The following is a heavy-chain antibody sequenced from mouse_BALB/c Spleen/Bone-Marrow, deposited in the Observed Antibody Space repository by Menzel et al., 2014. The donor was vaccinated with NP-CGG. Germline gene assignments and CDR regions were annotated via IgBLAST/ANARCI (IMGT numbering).Heavy chain of an antibody. D-gene: IGHD1-1*01. J-gene: IGHJ4*01. CDR1: GYTFTGYW. V-gene: IGHV1S81*02. CDR2: IYPGNGRT. CDR3: ARVNYGTRYIVDF. Sequence: VQLQQSGAELVKPGASVKLSCKASGYTFTGYWMHWVKQRPGQGLEWIGGIYPGNGRTNYNEKFKSKATLTVDKSSSTAYMQLTSLTSENSAIFYGARVNYGTRYIVDFWGQGTSVTVSS.